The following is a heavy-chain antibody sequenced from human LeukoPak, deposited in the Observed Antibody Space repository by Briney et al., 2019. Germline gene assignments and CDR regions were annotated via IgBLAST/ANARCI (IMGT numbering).Heavy chain of an antibody. Sequence: SVKVSCKASGGTFSSYAISWVRQAPGQGLEWMGGIIPIFGTANYAQKFQGRVTITADESTSTASMELSSLRSEDTAVYYCASGAYCGGDCYSTDYWGQGTLVTVSS. CDR3: ASGAYCGGDCYSTDY. D-gene: IGHD2-21*01. CDR1: GGTFSSYA. J-gene: IGHJ4*02. V-gene: IGHV1-69*13. CDR2: IIPIFGTA.